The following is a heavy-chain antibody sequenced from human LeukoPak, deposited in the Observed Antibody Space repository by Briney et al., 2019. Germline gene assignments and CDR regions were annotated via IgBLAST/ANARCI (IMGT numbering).Heavy chain of an antibody. CDR2: FDPEDGET. CDR1: GYTPAELS. Sequence: ASVKVSWEVSGYTPAELSMHWVRQAPGKGLEWMGGFDPEDGETIYAQKFQGRVTMTEDTSTDTAYIELSSLRSEDTAVYYCATTRIAAAGTTEYFQHWDQGTLVTVSS. V-gene: IGHV1-24*01. J-gene: IGHJ1*01. D-gene: IGHD6-13*01. CDR3: ATTRIAAAGTTEYFQH.